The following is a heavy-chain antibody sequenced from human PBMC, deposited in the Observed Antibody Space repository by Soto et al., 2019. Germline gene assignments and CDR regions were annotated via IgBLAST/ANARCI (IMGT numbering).Heavy chain of an antibody. Sequence: GASVKVSCKASGYTFTSYAMHWVRQAPGQRLEWMGWINAGNGNTKYSQKLQGRVTVTRDTSTSTAYMELRSLRYDDTAVYYCARGRYGDYWGQGALVTVSS. J-gene: IGHJ4*02. CDR1: GYTFTSYA. CDR2: INAGNGNT. V-gene: IGHV1-3*01. D-gene: IGHD1-1*01. CDR3: ARGRYGDY.